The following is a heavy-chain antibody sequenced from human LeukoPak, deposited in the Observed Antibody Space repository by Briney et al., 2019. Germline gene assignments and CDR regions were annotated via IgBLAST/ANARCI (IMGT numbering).Heavy chain of an antibody. CDR3: TRGHPGEFDY. J-gene: IGHJ4*02. D-gene: IGHD3-10*01. CDR1: VFAFGHYR. Sequence: GGSLRLSCAASVFAFGHYRMHWVRQAPGKGLVWVSTINTDVTTTYADSVKGRFTISRDNAKNTLFLQMHSLRAEDTAVYYCTRGHPGEFDYWGQGTLVTVSS. CDR2: INTDVTT. V-gene: IGHV3-74*01.